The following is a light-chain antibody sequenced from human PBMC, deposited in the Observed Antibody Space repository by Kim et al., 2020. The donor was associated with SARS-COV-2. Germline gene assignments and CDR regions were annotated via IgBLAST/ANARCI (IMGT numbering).Light chain of an antibody. V-gene: IGKV1-16*02. J-gene: IGKJ2*01. CDR2: GAS. Sequence: SASVGARVTITCRASRGISTYLAWFQQKPGKAPRSLIYGASNLHSGVPSKFSGSGSGTDFTLIISSLQPEDFATYYCQQYNSYPYTFGQGTKLEI. CDR1: RGISTY. CDR3: QQYNSYPYT.